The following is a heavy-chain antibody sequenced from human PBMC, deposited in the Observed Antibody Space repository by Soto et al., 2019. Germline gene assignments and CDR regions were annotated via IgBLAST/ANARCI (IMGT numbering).Heavy chain of an antibody. CDR2: IVVGSGNT. CDR3: AAKDFWSGYLSPDDAFDI. D-gene: IGHD3-3*01. CDR1: GFTFTSSA. V-gene: IGHV1-58*02. Sequence: GASVKVSCKASGFTFTSSAMQWVRQARGQRIGWIGWIVVGSGNTNYAQKFQERVTITRDMSTSTAYMELSSLRSEDTAVYYCAAKDFWSGYLSPDDAFDIWGQGTMVPS. J-gene: IGHJ3*02.